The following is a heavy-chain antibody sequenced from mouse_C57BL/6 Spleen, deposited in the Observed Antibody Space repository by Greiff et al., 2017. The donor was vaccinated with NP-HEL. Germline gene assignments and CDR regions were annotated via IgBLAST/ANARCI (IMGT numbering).Heavy chain of an antibody. D-gene: IGHD1-2*01. J-gene: IGHJ4*01. V-gene: IGHV5-17*01. CDR2: ISSGSSTI. CDR1: GFTFSDYG. Sequence: EVKVVESGGGLVKPGGSLKLSCAASGFTFSDYGMHWVRQAPEKGLEWVAYISSGSSTIYYADTVKGRFTISRDNAKNTLFLQMTSLRSEDTAMYYCASPITTRDAMDYWGQGTSVTVSS. CDR3: ASPITTRDAMDY.